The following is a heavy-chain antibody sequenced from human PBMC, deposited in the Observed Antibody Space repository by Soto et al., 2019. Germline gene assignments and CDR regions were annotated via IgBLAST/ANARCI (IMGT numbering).Heavy chain of an antibody. J-gene: IGHJ4*02. CDR3: ARLTLAQDSSGYHIFAY. CDR2: IYYSGNT. D-gene: IGHD3-22*01. V-gene: IGHV4-59*12. Sequence: SETLSLTCTVSGGSISTYYWNWIRQPPGKGLEWLGYIYYSGNTNYNPSLKSRVTMSVDRSINTAFLEWSSLKASDSAMYYCARLTLAQDSSGYHIFAYWGLGTLVTVSS. CDR1: GGSISTYY.